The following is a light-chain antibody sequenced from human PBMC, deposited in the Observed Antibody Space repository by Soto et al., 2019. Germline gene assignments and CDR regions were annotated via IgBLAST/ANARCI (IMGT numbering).Light chain of an antibody. V-gene: IGKV3-15*01. CDR1: QSVSST. CDR2: GAS. Sequence: EIVLTQSPATLSVSPGERATLYCRASQSVSSTLAWYQQKPGQAPRLLIYGASTRATGIPARFSGSGSGTEFTLTISSLQSEDFAVYYCQQYIYWPWTFGQGTKVDIK. CDR3: QQYIYWPWT. J-gene: IGKJ1*01.